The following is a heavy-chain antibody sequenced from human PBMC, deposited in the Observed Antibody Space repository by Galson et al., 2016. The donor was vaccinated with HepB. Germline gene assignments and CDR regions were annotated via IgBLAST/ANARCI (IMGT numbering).Heavy chain of an antibody. CDR2: IYYSGSA. D-gene: IGHD3-10*01. J-gene: IGHJ4*02. CDR3: ARVNKGYYFGSGSSYVVDY. CDR1: GGSINNTGYY. Sequence: TLSLTCTVSGGSINNTGYYWGWVRQHPGKGLEWIGYIYYSGSAYYNASLKSRVTMSLDTSKNQFSLKLSSVTAADTAVYYCARVNKGYYFGSGSSYVVDYWGQGTLLTVSS. V-gene: IGHV4-31*03.